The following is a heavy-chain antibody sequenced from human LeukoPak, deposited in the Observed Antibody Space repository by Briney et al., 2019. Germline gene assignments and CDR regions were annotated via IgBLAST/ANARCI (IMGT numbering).Heavy chain of an antibody. CDR3: ARDTYYDFWSGYSRSPYGMDV. D-gene: IGHD3-3*01. J-gene: IGHJ6*02. CDR2: FHPEDGET. Sequence: ASVKVSCKVSGYTLTELSMHWVRQAPGKGLEWMGGFHPEDGETIYAQKFQGRVSMTEDTSTDTAYMELSSLRSEDTAVYYCARDTYYDFWSGYSRSPYGMDVWGQGTTVTVSS. V-gene: IGHV1-24*01. CDR1: GYTLTELS.